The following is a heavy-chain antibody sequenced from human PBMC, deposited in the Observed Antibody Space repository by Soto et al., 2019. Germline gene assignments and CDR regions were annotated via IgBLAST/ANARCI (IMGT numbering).Heavy chain of an antibody. CDR1: GGSFSGYY. V-gene: IGHV4-34*01. CDR3: ARGVAGVLRYFAWVPTAHYYFDY. D-gene: IGHD3-9*01. J-gene: IGHJ4*02. Sequence: QVQLQQWGAGLLKPSETLSLTCAVYGGSFSGYYWSWIRQPPGKGLEWIGEINHSGSTNYNPSLKRRVTISVDTSKNQFSLKLSSVTAADTAVYYCARGVAGVLRYFAWVPTAHYYFDYWGQGTLVTVSS. CDR2: INHSGST.